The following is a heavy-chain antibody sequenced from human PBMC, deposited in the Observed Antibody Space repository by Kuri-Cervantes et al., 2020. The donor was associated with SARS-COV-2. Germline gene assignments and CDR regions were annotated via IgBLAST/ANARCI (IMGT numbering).Heavy chain of an antibody. CDR1: GFTFSSYA. D-gene: IGHD6-13*01. V-gene: IGHV3-23*01. Sequence: GESLKISCAASGFTFSSYAMSWVRQAPGKGLEWVSAISGSGGSTYYADSVKGRFTISRDNSKNTLYLQMNSLRAEDTAVYYCAKGWQQLGDHWGQGTLVTVSS. J-gene: IGHJ5*02. CDR3: AKGWQQLGDH. CDR2: ISGSGGST.